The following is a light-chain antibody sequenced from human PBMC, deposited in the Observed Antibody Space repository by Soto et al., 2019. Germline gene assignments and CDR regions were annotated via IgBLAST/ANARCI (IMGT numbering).Light chain of an antibody. J-gene: IGLJ1*01. V-gene: IGLV2-8*01. Sequence: QSVLTQPPSASGSPGQSVAISCTGTSSDVGGYNYVSWYQHHPGKAPKLIIYDVSKRPSGVPDRFSGSKSGNTASLTVSGLQAEDEADYYCTSYAGSNNFDVFGTGTRSPS. CDR3: TSYAGSNNFDV. CDR1: SSDVGGYNY. CDR2: DVS.